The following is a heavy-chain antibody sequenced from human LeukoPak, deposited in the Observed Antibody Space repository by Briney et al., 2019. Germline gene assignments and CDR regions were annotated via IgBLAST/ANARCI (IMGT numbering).Heavy chain of an antibody. D-gene: IGHD1-26*01. CDR1: GYTFTGYY. CDR3: ARASYSGSYQYCFDY. J-gene: IGHJ4*02. V-gene: IGHV1-2*02. CDR2: INPNSGGT. Sequence: GASVKVSCKASGYTFTGYYMHWVRQAPGQGLEWMGWINPNSGGTNYAQKFQGRVTMTRDTSISTAYMELSRLRSDDTAVYYCARASYSGSYQYCFDYWGQGTLVTVSS.